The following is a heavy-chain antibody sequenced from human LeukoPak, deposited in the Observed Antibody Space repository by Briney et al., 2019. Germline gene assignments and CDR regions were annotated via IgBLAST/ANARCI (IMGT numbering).Heavy chain of an antibody. CDR2: IIPIFGTA. D-gene: IGHD4-17*01. J-gene: IGHJ6*03. Sequence: SVKVSCKASGGTFSSYAISWVRQAPGQGLEWMGRIIPIFGTANYAQKFQGRVTITTDESTSTAYMELSSLRSEDTAVYYCARDGDYDHYYYMDVWGKGTTVTVSS. V-gene: IGHV1-69*05. CDR3: ARDGDYDHYYYMDV. CDR1: GGTFSSYA.